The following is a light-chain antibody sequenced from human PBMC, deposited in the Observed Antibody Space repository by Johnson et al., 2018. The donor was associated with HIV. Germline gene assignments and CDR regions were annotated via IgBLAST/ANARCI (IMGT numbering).Light chain of an antibody. CDR2: EIN. CDR3: GTWDSSLSAYV. CDR1: NSNIGNNY. Sequence: QSVLTQPPSVSAAPGQKVTISCSGSNSNIGNNYVSWYQQLPGTAPKLLIYEINKLPSGIPDRFSGSNSGTSATLGITGIQTGDEADYYCGTWDSSLSAYVVGTGAKVTVL. V-gene: IGLV1-51*02. J-gene: IGLJ1*01.